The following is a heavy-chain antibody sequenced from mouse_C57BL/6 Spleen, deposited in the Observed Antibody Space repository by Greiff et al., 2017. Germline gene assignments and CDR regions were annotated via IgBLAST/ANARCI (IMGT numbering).Heavy chain of an antibody. CDR2: IDPSDSET. V-gene: IGHV1-52*01. Sequence: VQLQQPGAELVRPGSSVKLSCKASGYTFTSYWMHWVKQRPIQGLEWIGNIDPSDSETHYNQKFKDKATLTVDKSSSTAYMQLSSLTSEDSAVYYCARGGVARYFDVWGTGTTVTVSS. CDR3: ARGGVARYFDV. CDR1: GYTFTSYW. J-gene: IGHJ1*03. D-gene: IGHD1-1*01.